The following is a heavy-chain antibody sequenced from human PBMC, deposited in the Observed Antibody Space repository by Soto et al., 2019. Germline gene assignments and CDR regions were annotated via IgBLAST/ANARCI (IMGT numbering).Heavy chain of an antibody. CDR3: AKGLVVAATLDYFQH. Sequence: EVQLLESGGGLVQPGGSLRLSCAASGFTFSSYAMSWVRQAPGXGXXWVSAISGSGGSTYYADSVKGRFTISRDNSENTLYLXMNXLRAEDTAVYYSAKGLVVAATLDYFQHWGQGTLVTVSS. V-gene: IGHV3-23*01. CDR2: ISGSGGST. J-gene: IGHJ1*01. CDR1: GFTFSSYA. D-gene: IGHD2-15*01.